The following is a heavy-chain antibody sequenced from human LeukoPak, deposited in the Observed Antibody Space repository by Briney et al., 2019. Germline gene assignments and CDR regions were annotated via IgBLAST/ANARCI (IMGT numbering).Heavy chain of an antibody. CDR2: ISSSSSYI. J-gene: IGHJ4*02. Sequence: GGSLRLSCAASGFTFSSYSMNWVRQAPGKGLEWVSSISSSSSYIYYADSVKGRFTISRDNAKNSLYLQMNSLRAEDTAVYYCARDANDYSKFGYWGQGTLVTVSS. D-gene: IGHD4-11*01. CDR1: GFTFSSYS. CDR3: ARDANDYSKFGY. V-gene: IGHV3-21*01.